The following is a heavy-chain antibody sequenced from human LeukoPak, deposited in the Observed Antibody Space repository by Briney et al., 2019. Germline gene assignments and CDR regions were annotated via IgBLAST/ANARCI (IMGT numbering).Heavy chain of an antibody. CDR3: VKVGYCSSTSCYPEYFQH. J-gene: IGHJ1*01. V-gene: IGHV3-64D*06. CDR1: GFTFSSYA. CDR2: ISSNGGST. D-gene: IGHD2-2*01. Sequence: GGSLRLSCSASGFTFSSYATHWVRQAPGKGLEYVSAISSNGGSTYYADSVKGRFTISRDNSKNTLYLQMSSLRAEDTAVYYCVKVGYCSSTSCYPEYFQHWGQGTLVTVSS.